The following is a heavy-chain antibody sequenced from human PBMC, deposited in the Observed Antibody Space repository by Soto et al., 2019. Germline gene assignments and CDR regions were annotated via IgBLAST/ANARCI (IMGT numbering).Heavy chain of an antibody. V-gene: IGHV1-18*01. J-gene: IGHJ4*02. Sequence: GASVKVSCKASGYTFTSYGISWVRQAPGQGLEWMGWISAYSGNTNYAQKLQGRVTMTTDTSTSTAYMELRSLRSDDTAVYYCARDSQRGSSSWYYFDYWGQGTLVTVSS. CDR1: GYTFTSYG. CDR2: ISAYSGNT. D-gene: IGHD6-13*01. CDR3: ARDSQRGSSSWYYFDY.